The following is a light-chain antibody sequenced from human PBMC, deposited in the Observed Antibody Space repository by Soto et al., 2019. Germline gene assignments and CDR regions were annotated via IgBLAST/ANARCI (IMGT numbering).Light chain of an antibody. CDR3: QQYHNWPPLT. CDR1: QAVSSS. V-gene: IGKV3D-15*01. CDR2: GAS. J-gene: IGKJ4*01. Sequence: DIVLTQSPGTLSLSPGQRATLSCRASQAVSSSFLAWYQQRPGQAPRLVIYGASTRATGTPARFSGSGSGTEFTLTISSLQSDDFAVYYCQQYHNWPPLTFGGGTKVDIK.